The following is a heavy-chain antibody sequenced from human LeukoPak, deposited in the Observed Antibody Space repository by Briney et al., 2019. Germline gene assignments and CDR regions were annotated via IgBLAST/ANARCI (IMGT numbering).Heavy chain of an antibody. CDR3: ARSKGSYYYYGMDV. V-gene: IGHV4-34*01. Sequence: SETLSLTCAVYGGSFSGYYWSWIRQPPGKGLEWIGYIYYSGSIKYNPSLKSRVTISVDTSKSQFSLKLSSVTAADTAVYYCARSKGSYYYYGMDVWGQGTTVTVSS. CDR1: GGSFSGYY. J-gene: IGHJ6*02. CDR2: IYYSGSI. D-gene: IGHD2-15*01.